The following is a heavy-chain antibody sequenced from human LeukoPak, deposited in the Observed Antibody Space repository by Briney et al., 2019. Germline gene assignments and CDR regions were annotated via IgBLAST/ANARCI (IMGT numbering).Heavy chain of an antibody. CDR2: VYYSRCT. V-gene: IGHV4-39*01. CDR1: GGSISSSSYY. CDR3: ARRSVYSYFDY. D-gene: IGHD4-11*01. Sequence: PSETLSLTCTVSGGSISSSSYYWSWIPQPPGKGLEGIGSVYYSRCTYYNPSPKSRITISVDTSKTQFSLSLSSVTAADTAVYYCARRSVYSYFDYWGQGTLVTVSS. J-gene: IGHJ4*02.